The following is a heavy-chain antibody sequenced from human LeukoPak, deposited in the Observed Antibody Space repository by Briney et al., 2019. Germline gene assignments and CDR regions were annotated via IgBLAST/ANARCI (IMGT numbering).Heavy chain of an antibody. V-gene: IGHV3-21*01. CDR3: AKTYYYDSVGYSPFDY. Sequence: GGSLRLSCVASGFSFSRYSMNWVRQAPGKGLERVSSISISSGSIYYADSVKGRFTISRGNAKNSLYLQMNSLRAEDTAIYYCAKTYYYDSVGYSPFDYWGQGSRVIVSS. CDR1: GFSFSRYS. D-gene: IGHD3-22*01. J-gene: IGHJ4*02. CDR2: ISISSGSI.